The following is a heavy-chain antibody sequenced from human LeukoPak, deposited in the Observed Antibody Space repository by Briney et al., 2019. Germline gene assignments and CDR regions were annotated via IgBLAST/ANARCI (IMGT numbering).Heavy chain of an antibody. CDR2: IYPGDSDS. CDR3: ARSGVYYYDSSGYYVVYAFDI. J-gene: IGHJ3*02. V-gene: IGHV5-51*01. Sequence: GESLKISCKGSGYSFTSYWIGWVRQMPGKGLEWMGIIYPGDSDSTYSPSFQGQVTISADKSISTAYLQWSSLKASDTAMYYCARSGVYYYDSSGYYVVYAFDIWGQGTTVTVSS. D-gene: IGHD3-22*01. CDR1: GYSFTSYW.